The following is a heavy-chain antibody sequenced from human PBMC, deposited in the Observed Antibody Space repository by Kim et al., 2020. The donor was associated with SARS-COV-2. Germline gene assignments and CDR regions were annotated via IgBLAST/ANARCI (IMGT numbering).Heavy chain of an antibody. V-gene: IGHV3-15*01. J-gene: IGHJ3*02. D-gene: IGHD1-26*01. CDR3: TTGWELLLAFDI. Sequence: DYAAPVKGRFTISRDDSKNTLYLQMNSLKTEDTAVYYCTTGWELLLAFDIWGQGTMVTVSS.